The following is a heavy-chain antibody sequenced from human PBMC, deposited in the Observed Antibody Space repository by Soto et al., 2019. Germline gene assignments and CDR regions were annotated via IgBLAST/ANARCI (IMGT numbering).Heavy chain of an antibody. CDR1: GFTFSSYE. V-gene: IGHV3-48*03. J-gene: IGHJ4*02. D-gene: IGHD6-19*01. Sequence: EVQLVESGGGLVQPGGSLRLSCAASGFTFSSYEMNWVRQAPGKGLEWVSYISSSGSTIYYADSVKGRFTISRDNAKNSLYLQMNSLRAEDTAVYYCARDNPGGWYEPFDYWGQGTLVTVSS. CDR3: ARDNPGGWYEPFDY. CDR2: ISSSGSTI.